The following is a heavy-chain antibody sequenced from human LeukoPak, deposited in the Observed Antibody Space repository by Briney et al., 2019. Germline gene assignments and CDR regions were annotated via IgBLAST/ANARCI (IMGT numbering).Heavy chain of an antibody. J-gene: IGHJ6*02. CDR3: ARTQIAYSSNWYWPYYYYGMDV. CDR2: ISPYNGDT. D-gene: IGHD6-13*01. Sequence: ASVKVSCKASGYTFTSYGISWVRQAPGQGLEWMGWISPYNGDTNCAQKLQGRVTMTTDTSTRTAYMELRSLRSDDTAVYYCARTQIAYSSNWYWPYYYYGMDVWGQGTTVTVSS. CDR1: GYTFTSYG. V-gene: IGHV1-18*01.